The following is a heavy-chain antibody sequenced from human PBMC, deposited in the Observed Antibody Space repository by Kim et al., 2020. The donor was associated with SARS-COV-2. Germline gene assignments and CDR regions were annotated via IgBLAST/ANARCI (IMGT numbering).Heavy chain of an antibody. J-gene: IGHJ4*02. D-gene: IGHD4-17*01. Sequence: NYAQKLQARVTMTTDTSTSTAYMELRSLRSDDTAVYYCASGMTTVTHFDYWGQGTLVTVSS. V-gene: IGHV1-18*01. CDR3: ASGMTTVTHFDY.